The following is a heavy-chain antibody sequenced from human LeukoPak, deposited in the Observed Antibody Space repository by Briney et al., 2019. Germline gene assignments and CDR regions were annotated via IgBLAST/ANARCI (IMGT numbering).Heavy chain of an antibody. V-gene: IGHV4-34*01. CDR2: INHSGST. D-gene: IGHD5-24*01. CDR1: GGSFSGYY. J-gene: IGHJ4*02. Sequence: SETLSLTCAVYGGSFSGYYWSWIRQPPGKGLEWIGEINHSGSTNYNPSLKSRVTISVDTSKNQFSLKLSSVTAADTAVYYCARDGYNSHFDYWGQGTPVTVSS. CDR3: ARDGYNSHFDY.